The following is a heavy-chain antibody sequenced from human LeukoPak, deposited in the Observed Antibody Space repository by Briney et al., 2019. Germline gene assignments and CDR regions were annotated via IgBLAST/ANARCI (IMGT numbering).Heavy chain of an antibody. CDR2: INPSGGST. V-gene: IGHV1-46*01. CDR1: GYTFTSYY. J-gene: IGHJ4*02. D-gene: IGHD6-13*01. Sequence: ASVKVSCKASGYTFTSYYMHWVRLAPGQGLEWMGIINPSGGSTSYAQKFQGRVTMTRDTSTSTVYMELSSLRSEDTAVYYCASVDAVAAYDYWGQGTLVTVSS. CDR3: ASVDAVAAYDY.